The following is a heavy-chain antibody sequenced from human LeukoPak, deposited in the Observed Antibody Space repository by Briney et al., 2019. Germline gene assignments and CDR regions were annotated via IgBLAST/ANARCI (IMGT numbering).Heavy chain of an antibody. CDR3: ARLEWLGPFDY. CDR1: GGSISSYY. CDR2: IYYSGST. J-gene: IGHJ4*02. V-gene: IGHV4-59*01. Sequence: SETLSLTCTVSGGSISSYYWSWIRQPPGKGLEWIGYIYYSGSTNYNPSLKGRVTISVDTSKNQFSLKLSSVTAADTAVYYCARLEWLGPFDYWGQGTLVTVSS. D-gene: IGHD3-3*01.